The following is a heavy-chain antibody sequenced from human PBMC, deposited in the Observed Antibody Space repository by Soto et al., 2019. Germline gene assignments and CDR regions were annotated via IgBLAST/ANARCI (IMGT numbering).Heavy chain of an antibody. CDR3: ARVYSGSYSDS. J-gene: IGHJ4*02. Sequence: QVQLQESGPGLVKPSGTLSLTCAVSGGSIRSNNWWSWVRQPPGKGLEWIGEIFHGGSTYYNPSLKTRXTXSXXKSKNQFSLKLSSVTAADTAVYYCARVYSGSYSDSWGQGTLVTVSS. D-gene: IGHD1-26*01. CDR1: GGSIRSNNW. CDR2: IFHGGST. V-gene: IGHV4-4*02.